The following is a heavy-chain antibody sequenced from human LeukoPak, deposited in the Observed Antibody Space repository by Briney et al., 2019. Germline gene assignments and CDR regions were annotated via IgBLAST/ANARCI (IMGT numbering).Heavy chain of an antibody. CDR1: GFTFGDYA. J-gene: IGHJ4*02. V-gene: IGHV3-11*04. CDR3: AREVARPNFFDY. CDR2: ISSSGSTI. Sequence: GGSLRLSCTASGFTFGDYAMSWFRQAPGKGLEWVSYISSSGSTIYYADSVKGRFTISRDNSKNTLYLQMNSLRAEDTAVYFCAREVARPNFFDYWGQGTLVTVSS. D-gene: IGHD6-6*01.